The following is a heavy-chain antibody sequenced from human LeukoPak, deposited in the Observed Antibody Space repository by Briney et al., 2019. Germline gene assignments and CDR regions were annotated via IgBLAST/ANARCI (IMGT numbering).Heavy chain of an antibody. CDR3: ARETVAEQLVDY. V-gene: IGHV1-2*02. D-gene: IGHD6-19*01. J-gene: IGHJ4*02. Sequence: GAPVKVSCKASGYTFTGYYMHWVRQAPGQGLEWMGWINPNSGGTNYAQKFQGRVTMTRDTSISTAYMELSRLRSDDTAVYYCARETVAEQLVDYWGQGTLVTVSS. CDR1: GYTFTGYY. CDR2: INPNSGGT.